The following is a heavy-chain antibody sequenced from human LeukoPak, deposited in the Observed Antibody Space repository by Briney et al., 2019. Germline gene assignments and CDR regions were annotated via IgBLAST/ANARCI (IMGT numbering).Heavy chain of an antibody. CDR1: GFTFSNYW. CDR3: ANDMTGPVDS. J-gene: IGHJ4*02. CDR2: INTDGSTT. Sequence: GGSLRLSCAASGFTFSNYWFHWVRQAPGKGLVWVARINTDGSTTNYADSVKGRFTISRDNAKNTLYLQMNSLRAEDTAVYHCANDMTGPVDSWGQGTLVTVSS. V-gene: IGHV3-74*01. D-gene: IGHD3-9*01.